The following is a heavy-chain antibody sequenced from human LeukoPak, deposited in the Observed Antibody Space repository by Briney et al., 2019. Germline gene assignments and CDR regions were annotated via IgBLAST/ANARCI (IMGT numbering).Heavy chain of an antibody. CDR2: ISGSGGST. D-gene: IGHD2-2*01. V-gene: IGHV3-23*01. J-gene: IGHJ4*02. Sequence: PGGSLRLSCAASGFTFSSYGMRWVRPAPGKGLEWVSAISGSGGSTYYADSVKGRFTISRDNSKNTLYLQMNSLRAEDTAVYYCAKDCSSTSCYAAGGSDYWGQGTLVTVSS. CDR3: AKDCSSTSCYAAGGSDY. CDR1: GFTFSSYG.